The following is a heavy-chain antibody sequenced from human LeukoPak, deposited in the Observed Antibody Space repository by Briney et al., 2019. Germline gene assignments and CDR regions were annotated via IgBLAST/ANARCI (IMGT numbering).Heavy chain of an antibody. D-gene: IGHD6-19*01. V-gene: IGHV1-8*01. Sequence: EASVKVSCKASGYTFTSYAINWVRQATGQGLEWMGWMNPNSGNTGYAQKFQGRVTMTRNTSISTAYMELSSLRSEDTAVYYCARDLSWVAVDAFDIWGQGTMVTVSS. CDR2: MNPNSGNT. J-gene: IGHJ3*02. CDR1: GYTFTSYA. CDR3: ARDLSWVAVDAFDI.